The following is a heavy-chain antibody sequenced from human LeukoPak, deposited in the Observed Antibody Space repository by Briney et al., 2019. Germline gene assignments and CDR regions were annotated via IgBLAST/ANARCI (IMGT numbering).Heavy chain of an antibody. CDR2: IKQDGSDK. CDR1: GFTFSSYW. CDR3: ARSGYGSSWYVGY. J-gene: IGHJ4*02. D-gene: IGHD6-13*01. Sequence: GGSLRLSCAASGFTFSSYWMSWVRQAPGKGLEWVANIKQDGSDKYYVDSVKGRFTISRDNAKNSLYLQMNSLRAEDTAVYYCARSGYGSSWYVGYWGQGTLVAVSS. V-gene: IGHV3-7*05.